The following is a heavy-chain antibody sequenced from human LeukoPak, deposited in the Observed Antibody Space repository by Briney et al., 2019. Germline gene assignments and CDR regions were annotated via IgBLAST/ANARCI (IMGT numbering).Heavy chain of an antibody. CDR1: GFTFSTYA. D-gene: IGHD6-13*01. Sequence: GGSLRLSCAGSGFTFSTYAMSWVRQAPGKGLEWVSAISGSGGYTYYADSVKGRFTISRDNSKNTLYLQMNSLRAEDTAVYYCAKDQSSSWTLGAFDIWGQGTMVTVSS. CDR2: ISGSGGYT. V-gene: IGHV3-23*01. CDR3: AKDQSSSWTLGAFDI. J-gene: IGHJ3*02.